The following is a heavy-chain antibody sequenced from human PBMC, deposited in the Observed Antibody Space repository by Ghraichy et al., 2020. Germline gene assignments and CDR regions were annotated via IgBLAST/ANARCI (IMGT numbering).Heavy chain of an antibody. CDR2: IYYSGST. CDR1: GGSISSSSYY. CDR3: ARVATVTTPRY. J-gene: IGHJ4*02. V-gene: IGHV4-39*07. D-gene: IGHD4-17*01. Sequence: ESLNISCTVSGGSISSSSYYWGWIRQPPGKGLEWIGSIYYSGSTYYNPSLKSRVTISVDTSKNQFSLKLSSVTAADTAVYYCARVATVTTPRYWGQGTLLTVSS.